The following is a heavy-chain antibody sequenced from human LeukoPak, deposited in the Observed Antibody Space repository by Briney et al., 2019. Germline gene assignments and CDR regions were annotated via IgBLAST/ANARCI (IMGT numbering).Heavy chain of an antibody. CDR3: AREAITGTIGGYYGMDV. CDR1: GYTFTGYY. J-gene: IGHJ6*02. CDR2: INPNSGGT. Sequence: GASVKVSCKASGYTFTGYYMHWVRQAPGQGLEWMGWINPNSGGTNYAQKFQGWVTMTRDTSISTAYMELSRLRSDDTAVYYCAREAITGTIGGYYGMDVWGQRTTVTVSS. V-gene: IGHV1-2*04. D-gene: IGHD1-20*01.